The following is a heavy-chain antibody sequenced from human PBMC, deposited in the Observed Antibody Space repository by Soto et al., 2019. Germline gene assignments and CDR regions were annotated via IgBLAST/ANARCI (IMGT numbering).Heavy chain of an antibody. CDR1: GGFVNSDTHS. D-gene: IGHD2-2*01. J-gene: IGHJ6*02. Sequence: SETLSLTCTVSGGFVNSDTHSWSWIRQTPGRRLEWIGFIYSGGSTKNPSLRSRVTMSVDTSKNQFSLKLRSVIVADTAVYHCARFVRSCSATTCSTRADVWGQGITVTVSS. CDR2: IYSGGST. CDR3: ARFVRSCSATTCSTRADV. V-gene: IGHV4-61*01.